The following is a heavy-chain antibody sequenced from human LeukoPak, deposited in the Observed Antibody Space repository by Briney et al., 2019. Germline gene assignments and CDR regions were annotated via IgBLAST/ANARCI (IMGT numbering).Heavy chain of an antibody. CDR2: ISVNGDKT. J-gene: IGHJ4*02. CDR1: GFTFSGHF. Sequence: PGGSLRLSCSASGFTFSGHFMHWVRQAPGKGLEYVSSISVNGDKTLYAESVKGRFTISRDNSKNTLYLQLSSLRLEDTAIYYCLKDLTGTWSFDHWGQGTLPTVSS. CDR3: LKDLTGTWSFDH. D-gene: IGHD7-27*01. V-gene: IGHV3-64D*06.